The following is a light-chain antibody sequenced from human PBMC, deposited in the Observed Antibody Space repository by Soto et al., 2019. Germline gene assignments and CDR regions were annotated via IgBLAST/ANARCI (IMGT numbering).Light chain of an antibody. CDR3: QQYGSSGT. V-gene: IGKV1-39*01. CDR2: SAS. J-gene: IGKJ1*01. CDR1: QDINVY. Sequence: DIQMSQSPSSVSSSSGYTVTITCRASQDINVYLNWYQQKPGEVPKLLIYSASTLHSGVPDRFSGSGSGTDFTLTISRLEPEDFAVYYCQQYGSSGTFGQGTKVDI.